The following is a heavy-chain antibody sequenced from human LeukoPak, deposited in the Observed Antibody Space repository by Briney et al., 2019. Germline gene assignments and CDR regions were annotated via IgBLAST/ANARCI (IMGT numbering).Heavy chain of an antibody. V-gene: IGHV6-1*01. CDR1: GDSVSSNIAA. J-gene: IGHJ6*02. CDR3: TRDQDGMDV. Sequence: SQTLSLTCAISGDSVSSNIAAWNWIRQSPSRGLEWLGRTYYRFRWYIDYAASVKSRLTINPDTSKNQFSLQLNSVTPEDTGVYYCTRDQDGMDVWGQGTTVTVSS. CDR2: TYYRFRWYI.